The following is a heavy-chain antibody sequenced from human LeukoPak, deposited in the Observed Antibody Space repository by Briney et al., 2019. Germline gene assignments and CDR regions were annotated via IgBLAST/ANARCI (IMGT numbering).Heavy chain of an antibody. V-gene: IGHV3-11*05. CDR3: ARERGRYFDY. Sequence: GGSLRLSCAASGFTFSDYYMSWIRQAPGKGLDWVSYISSSTTYTNYADSVKGRFTISRDNVKNSLYLQMNSLRAEDTAVYYCARERGRYFDYWGQGTLVTVSS. CDR1: GFTFSDYY. CDR2: ISSSTTYT. D-gene: IGHD1-14*01. J-gene: IGHJ4*02.